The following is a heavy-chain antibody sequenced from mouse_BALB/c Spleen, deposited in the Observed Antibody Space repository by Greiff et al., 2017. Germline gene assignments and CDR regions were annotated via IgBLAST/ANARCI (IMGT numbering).Heavy chain of an antibody. V-gene: IGHV5-9-4*01. D-gene: IGHD1-1*01. Sequence: EVQVVESGGGLVKPGGSLKLSCAASGFTFSSYAMSWVRQSPEKRLEWVAEISSGGSYTYYPDTVTGRFTISRDNAKNTLYLEMSSLRSEDTAMYYCARRNYYGSSLYAMDYWGQGTSVTVSS. CDR2: ISSGGSYT. J-gene: IGHJ4*01. CDR3: ARRNYYGSSLYAMDY. CDR1: GFTFSSYA.